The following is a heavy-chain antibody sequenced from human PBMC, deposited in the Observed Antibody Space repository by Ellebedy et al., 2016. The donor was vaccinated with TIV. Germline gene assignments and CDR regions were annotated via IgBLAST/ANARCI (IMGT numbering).Heavy chain of an antibody. CDR3: ARGWFGSGMGV. CDR2: TYYRSKWNN. D-gene: IGHD3-10*01. Sequence: SQTLSLTCVISGESVSPALGWNWIRQSPSRGLEWLGRTYYRSKWNNDYAVSLKSRITINPDTSKNLYSLQLNSVTPEDTAVYYCARGWFGSGMGVWGQGTTVTVSS. J-gene: IGHJ6*02. V-gene: IGHV6-1*01. CDR1: GESVSPALG.